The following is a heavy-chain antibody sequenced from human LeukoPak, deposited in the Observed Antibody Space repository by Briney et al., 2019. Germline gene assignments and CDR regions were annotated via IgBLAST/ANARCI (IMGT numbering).Heavy chain of an antibody. J-gene: IGHJ4*02. CDR2: ISFDGSRR. D-gene: IGHD4-17*01. V-gene: IGHV3-30*18. CDR1: GFTFSDSG. Sequence: GGSLRLPCAASGFTFSDSGMHWVRQAPGKGLEWVAIISFDGSRRFYADSVRGRFTVSRDNSKNTLFLQMDSLSADDTGVYYCAKEGTDYGDYPYFFDYWGQGTLVTVSS. CDR3: AKEGTDYGDYPYFFDY.